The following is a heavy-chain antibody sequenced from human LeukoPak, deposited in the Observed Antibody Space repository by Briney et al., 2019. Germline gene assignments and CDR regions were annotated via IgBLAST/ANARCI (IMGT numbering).Heavy chain of an antibody. V-gene: IGHV3-21*01. J-gene: IGHJ6*02. CDR3: ARDSVRGGRYGMDV. CDR1: GFXFSSNS. Sequence: PGGSLRLSCAASGFXFSSNSINWVRQAPGKGLEWVSSISSSSSYIYYADSVKGRFTISRDNAKNSLYLQMNSLRAEDTAVYYCARDSVRGGRYGMDVWGQGITVTVSS. D-gene: IGHD3-10*01. CDR2: ISSSSSYI.